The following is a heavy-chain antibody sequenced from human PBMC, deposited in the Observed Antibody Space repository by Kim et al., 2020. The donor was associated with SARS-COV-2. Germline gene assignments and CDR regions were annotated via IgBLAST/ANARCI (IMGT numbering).Heavy chain of an antibody. V-gene: IGHV4-4*02. CDR2: IYHSGST. CDR1: GGSISSSNW. Sequence: SETLSLTCAVSGGSISSSNWWSWVRQPPGKGLEWIGEIYHSGSTKYNPSLKSRVTISVDKSKNQFSLKLSSVTAADTAVYYCARTNSTGWYGSYYYGMDVWGQGTTVTVSS. J-gene: IGHJ6*02. CDR3: ARTNSTGWYGSYYYGMDV. D-gene: IGHD6-19*01.